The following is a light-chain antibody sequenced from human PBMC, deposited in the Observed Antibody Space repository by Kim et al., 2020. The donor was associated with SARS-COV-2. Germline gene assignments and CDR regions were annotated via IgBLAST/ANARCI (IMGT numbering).Light chain of an antibody. CDR1: QGISSW. CDR2: DAS. CDR3: QQYESYPRT. Sequence: DIQMTQSPSSLSASVGDRVTITCRASQGISSWLAWYQLKGGKAPKPLIYDASTLQSGVPSRFSGSGSGTEFTLTISSLQPEDFATYYCQQYESYPRTFGQGTKVDIK. V-gene: IGKV1D-16*01. J-gene: IGKJ1*01.